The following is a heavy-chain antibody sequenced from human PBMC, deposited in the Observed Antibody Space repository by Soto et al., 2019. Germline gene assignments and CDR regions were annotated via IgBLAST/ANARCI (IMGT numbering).Heavy chain of an antibody. CDR2: IYSGGST. CDR3: AREGPVAAASPDYYGMDV. D-gene: IGHD6-13*01. Sequence: GGSLRLSCAASGFTVSSNYMSWVRQAPGKGLEWVSVIYSGGSTYYADSVKGRFTISRDNSKNTLYLQMNSLRAEDTAVYYCAREGPVAAASPDYYGMDVWGQGTTVTVSS. V-gene: IGHV3-53*01. J-gene: IGHJ6*02. CDR1: GFTVSSNY.